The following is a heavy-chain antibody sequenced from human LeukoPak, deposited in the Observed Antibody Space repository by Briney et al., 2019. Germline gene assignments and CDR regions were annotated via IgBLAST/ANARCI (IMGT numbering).Heavy chain of an antibody. J-gene: IGHJ6*03. CDR1: GFTFGDYA. CDR2: IRSKAYGGTT. Sequence: GGSLRLSCTASGFTFGDYAMSWVRQAPGKGLEWVGFIRSKAYGGTTEYAASVKGRFTISRDDSKSTAYLQMNSLKTEDTAVYYCTRETYGDPTTLYYYYYMDVWGKGTTVTISS. V-gene: IGHV3-49*04. D-gene: IGHD4-17*01. CDR3: TRETYGDPTTLYYYYYMDV.